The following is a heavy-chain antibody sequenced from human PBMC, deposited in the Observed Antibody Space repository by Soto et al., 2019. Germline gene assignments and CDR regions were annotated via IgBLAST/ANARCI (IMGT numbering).Heavy chain of an antibody. D-gene: IGHD4-17*01. CDR1: GYTFTSHD. Sequence: QVQLVQSGAEVKKSGASVKVSCKASGYTFTSHDINWVRQATGQGLEWMGWMNTNSGTTGYAQKFQGRVTMTRNTSISTAYMELSSLRSEDTAVYYCARWDYGDYARFDYWGQGTLVTVSS. CDR3: ARWDYGDYARFDY. V-gene: IGHV1-8*01. J-gene: IGHJ4*02. CDR2: MNTNSGTT.